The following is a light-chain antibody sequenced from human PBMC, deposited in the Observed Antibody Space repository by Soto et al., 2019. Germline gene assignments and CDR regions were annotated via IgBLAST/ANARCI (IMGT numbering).Light chain of an antibody. Sequence: QSALTQPASVSGSPGQSITISCTGTSSDVGGYNYVSWYQQHPGKAPKLMIYEVSNRPSGVSNRFSGSKSGNTASLTISGLQADDEADYYCSSYTSDINPYVFGTGTKVTVL. CDR2: EVS. CDR3: SSYTSDINPYV. J-gene: IGLJ1*01. CDR1: SSDVGGYNY. V-gene: IGLV2-14*01.